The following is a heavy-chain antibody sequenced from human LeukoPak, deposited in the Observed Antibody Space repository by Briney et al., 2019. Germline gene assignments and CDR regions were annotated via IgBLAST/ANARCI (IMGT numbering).Heavy chain of an antibody. J-gene: IGHJ4*02. CDR3: ARALRKLLWFGELLLPFDY. CDR2: INPNSGGA. V-gene: IGHV1-2*02. CDR1: GYTFTGYY. D-gene: IGHD3-10*01. Sequence: ASVKVSCKASGYTFTGYYMHWVRQAPGQGLEWMGWINPNSGGANYAQKFQGRVTMTRDTSISTAYMELSRLRSDDTAVYYCARALRKLLWFGELLLPFDYWGQGTLVTVSS.